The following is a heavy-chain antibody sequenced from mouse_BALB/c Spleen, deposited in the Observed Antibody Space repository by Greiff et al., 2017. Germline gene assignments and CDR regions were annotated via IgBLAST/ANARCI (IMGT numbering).Heavy chain of an antibody. J-gene: IGHJ2*01. CDR2: ISSGSSTI. V-gene: IGHV5-17*02. D-gene: IGHD2-4*01. Sequence: DVHLVESGGGLVQPGGSRKLSCAASGFTFSSFGMHWVRQAPEKGLEWVAYISSGSSTIYYADTVKGRFTISRDNPKNTLFLQMTSLRSEDTAMYYCARYDYESYYFDYWGQGTTLTVSS. CDR1: GFTFSSFG. CDR3: ARYDYESYYFDY.